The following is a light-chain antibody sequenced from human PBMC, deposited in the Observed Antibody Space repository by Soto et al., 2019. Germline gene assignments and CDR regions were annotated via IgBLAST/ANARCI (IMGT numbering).Light chain of an antibody. J-gene: IGKJ1*01. CDR3: QQYGSSGT. V-gene: IGKV3-20*01. CDR1: QSVSNNY. Sequence: EFVLTQSPGTLSLSPGERATLSCRASQSVSNNYLAWYQQKPGQAPRLLIYGALSRATGIPDRFSGSGSGTEFTLTISRLEPEDFAVYYCQQYGSSGTFGQGTKVDIK. CDR2: GAL.